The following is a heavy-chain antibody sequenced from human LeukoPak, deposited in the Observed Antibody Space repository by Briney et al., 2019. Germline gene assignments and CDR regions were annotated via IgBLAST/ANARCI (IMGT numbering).Heavy chain of an antibody. D-gene: IGHD6-13*01. J-gene: IGHJ4*02. CDR3: ARDLGEAAGTFDY. V-gene: IGHV1-2*02. CDR2: INPNSGGT. CDR1: GYTFTGYY. Sequence: ASVKVSCKASGYTFTGYYMHWVRQAPGQGLEWMGWINPNSGGTNYAQKFQGRVTMTRDTSISTAYMELSRLRSDDTAVYYCARDLGEAAGTFDYWGQGTLVTVSS.